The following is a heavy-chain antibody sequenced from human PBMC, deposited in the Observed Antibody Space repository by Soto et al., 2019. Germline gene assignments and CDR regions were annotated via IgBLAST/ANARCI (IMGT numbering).Heavy chain of an antibody. V-gene: IGHV4-34*01. J-gene: IGHJ3*02. CDR3: ARRYSSAFDI. Sequence: SETLSLTCAVYGGSFSGYYWTWIRQPPGTGLEWIGEINHSGSTNYNPSLKSRVTISVDTFKNQFSLKLTSVTAADTAVYYCARRYSSAFDIWGHGTMVTVSS. CDR1: GGSFSGYY. D-gene: IGHD6-13*01. CDR2: INHSGST.